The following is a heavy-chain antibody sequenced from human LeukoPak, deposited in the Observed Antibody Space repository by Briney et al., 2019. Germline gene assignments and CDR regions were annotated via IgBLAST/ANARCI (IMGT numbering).Heavy chain of an antibody. CDR3: ARHSSASDILTGPEIFDC. D-gene: IGHD3-9*01. CDR1: GGSVNSNSFY. V-gene: IGHV4-39*01. CDR2: FYYSGST. Sequence: SETLSLTCTVSGGSVNSNSFYWAWIRQPPGKGLEWIGSFYYSGSTYFNPSLKSRITISVDTSKNQFSLQLSPVTATDTAVYYCARHSSASDILTGPEIFDCWGQGTLVTVSS. J-gene: IGHJ4*02.